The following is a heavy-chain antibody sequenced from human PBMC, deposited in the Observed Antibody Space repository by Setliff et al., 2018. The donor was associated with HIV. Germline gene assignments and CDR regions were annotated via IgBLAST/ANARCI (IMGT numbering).Heavy chain of an antibody. J-gene: IGHJ3*02. CDR3: AKVFVFGVDAFDI. CDR1: GFTFNTYA. CDR2: IGAVGGPT. D-gene: IGHD3-10*02. V-gene: IGHV3-23*01. Sequence: GGSLRLSCEGSGFTFNTYAMGWVRQAPGKGLEWVSTIGAVGGPTHYAESVKGRFTISKDNSKNTLYLQMSSLRDEDTAVYYCAKVFVFGVDAFDIWGQGTMVTVSS.